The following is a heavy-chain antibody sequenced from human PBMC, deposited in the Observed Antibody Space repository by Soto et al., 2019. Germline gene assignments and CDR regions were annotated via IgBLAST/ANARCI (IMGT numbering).Heavy chain of an antibody. V-gene: IGHV4-4*02. D-gene: IGHD3-10*01. CDR3: ARAAFTMVRGVMIYYFDY. CDR1: SGSISSSNW. J-gene: IGHJ4*02. CDR2: IYYSGST. Sequence: QVQLQESGPGLVKPSGTLSLTCAVSSGSISSSNWWSWVRQPPGKGLEWIGEIYYSGSTNYNPSLKSRVTISVDKSKNQFSLKLSSVTAADTAVYYCARAAFTMVRGVMIYYFDYWGQGTLVTVSS.